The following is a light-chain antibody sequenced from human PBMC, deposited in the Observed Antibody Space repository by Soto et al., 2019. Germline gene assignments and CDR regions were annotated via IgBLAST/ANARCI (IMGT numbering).Light chain of an antibody. J-gene: IGKJ4*01. CDR1: QSVSSSY. Sequence: EIVLTQSPGTLSLSPGERASLSCRASQSVSSSYLALYQQIPCQPPRLLIYGASNRATGIPARFSGSGSGTDFALTISSLEPEDFAVYYCQQRSGRVTFGGGTKVDIK. CDR2: GAS. V-gene: IGKV3D-20*02. CDR3: QQRSGRVT.